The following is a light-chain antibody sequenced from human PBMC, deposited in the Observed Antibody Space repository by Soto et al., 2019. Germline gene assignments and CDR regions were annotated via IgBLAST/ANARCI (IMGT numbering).Light chain of an antibody. J-gene: IGLJ1*01. CDR3: QSYDSSLSGYV. CDR1: SSNIGAGYD. V-gene: IGLV1-40*01. CDR2: GNS. Sequence: QSVLTQPPSVSGAPGQRVTISCTGSSSNIGAGYDVHWYQQLPGTAPKLLIYGNSNRPSGVPDRFSGSKSGTSASLAITGLQAEDEADYYGQSYDSSLSGYVFRSGTKVTVL.